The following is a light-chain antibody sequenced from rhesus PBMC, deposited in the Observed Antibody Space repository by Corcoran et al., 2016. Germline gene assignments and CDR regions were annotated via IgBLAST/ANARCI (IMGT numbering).Light chain of an antibody. J-gene: IGKJ2*01. CDR2: GAS. V-gene: IGKV1-18*01. CDR3: QQGYNTPYS. CDR1: QGISSW. Sequence: DIQMTQSPSSLSASVGDKVTITCRASQGISSWLAWYQQKPGKAPKLLIYGASSLQSGVPSRFSGSGSGTDYTLTISSLQSEDFATYFCQQGYNTPYSFGQGTKIEIK.